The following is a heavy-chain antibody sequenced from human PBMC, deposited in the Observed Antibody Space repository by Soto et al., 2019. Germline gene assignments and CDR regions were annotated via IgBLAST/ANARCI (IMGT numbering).Heavy chain of an antibody. CDR2: IWYDGLNK. D-gene: IGHD6-13*01. Sequence: HPGGSLRLSCAASGFTFSGHGMHWVRQSPGKGLEWVAVIWYDGLNKYYADSVKGRFTISRDNSKNTLYLQMNSLRAEDTAVYYCARAMYSSWPNFDYWGQGTLVTVSS. J-gene: IGHJ4*02. V-gene: IGHV3-33*01. CDR1: GFTFSGHG. CDR3: ARAMYSSWPNFDY.